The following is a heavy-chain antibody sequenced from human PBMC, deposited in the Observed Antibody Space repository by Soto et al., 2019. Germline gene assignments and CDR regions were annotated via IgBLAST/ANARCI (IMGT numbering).Heavy chain of an antibody. CDR2: ISAYKGNT. J-gene: IGHJ4*02. D-gene: IGHD3-16*01. Sequence: QVQLVQSGAEVKKPGASVKVSCKASGYTFTSYGISWVRQAPGQGLEWMGWISAYKGNTNYAQKPQXXXTXXTATATSTASMELRSLRSDDTAVYYCARKDYPVDSWGQGTLVTVSS. V-gene: IGHV1-18*01. CDR3: ARKDYPVDS. CDR1: GYTFTSYG.